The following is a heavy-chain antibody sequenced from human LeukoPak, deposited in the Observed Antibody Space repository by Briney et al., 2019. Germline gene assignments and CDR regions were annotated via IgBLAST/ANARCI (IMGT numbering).Heavy chain of an antibody. V-gene: IGHV4-39*01. Sequence: SETLSLTRTVSGGSISSSSYYWGWIRQPPGKGLEWIGSIYYSGSTYYNPSLKSRVTISVDTSKNQFSLKLSSVTAADTAVYYCARQWFVFDYWGQGTLVTVSS. CDR3: ARQWFVFDY. D-gene: IGHD3-22*01. CDR1: GGSISSSSYY. J-gene: IGHJ4*02. CDR2: IYYSGST.